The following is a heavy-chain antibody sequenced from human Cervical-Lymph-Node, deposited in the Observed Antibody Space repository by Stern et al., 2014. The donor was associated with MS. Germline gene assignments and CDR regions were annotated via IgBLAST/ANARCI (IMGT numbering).Heavy chain of an antibody. J-gene: IGHJ5*02. CDR1: GGSISSGGYY. Sequence: QLQLQESGPGLVKPSQTLSLTCTVSGGSISSGGYYWSWIRQHPGKGLEWIGYIYYSGSTYYNPSLKSLVTISVDTSKNQFSLKLSSVTAADTAVYYCARQQSGSSNWFDPWGQGTLVTVSS. CDR3: ARQQSGSSNWFDP. V-gene: IGHV4-31*01. D-gene: IGHD1-26*01. CDR2: IYYSGST.